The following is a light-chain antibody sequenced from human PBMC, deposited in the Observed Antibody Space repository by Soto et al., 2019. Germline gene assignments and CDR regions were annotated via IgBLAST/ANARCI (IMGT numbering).Light chain of an antibody. CDR1: QGVSSN. J-gene: IGKJ4*01. CDR2: GAS. CDR3: QQYNNWPFT. Sequence: EIVMTQSPATLSVSPGERATLSCRASQGVSSNLAWYQQKPGQAPRPLIYGASTRATGTPARFSGSGSGTEFTLTISSLQSEDFAVYYCQQYNNWPFTFGGGTKVEIK. V-gene: IGKV3-15*01.